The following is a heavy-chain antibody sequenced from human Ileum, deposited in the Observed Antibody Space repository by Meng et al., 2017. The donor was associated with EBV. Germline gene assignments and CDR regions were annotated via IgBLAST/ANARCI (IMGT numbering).Heavy chain of an antibody. Sequence: VQLQESGPGLLMPSGTLSLTCNVSGVSNSGNYWSWLRQSSLKGLEWIGFFYEGTTNYNPSLKSRVTIAAGPANNQISLRLSSVTSADTAVYYCAKGGQWDPLDSWGRGILVTVSS. D-gene: IGHD1-26*01. CDR1: GVSNSGNY. CDR2: FYEGTT. CDR3: AKGGQWDPLDS. J-gene: IGHJ4*02. V-gene: IGHV4-59*01.